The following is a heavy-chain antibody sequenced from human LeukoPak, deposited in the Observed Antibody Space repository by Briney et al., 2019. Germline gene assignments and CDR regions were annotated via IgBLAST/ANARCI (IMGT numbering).Heavy chain of an antibody. CDR3: ATGYCSGGSCPHYYYMDV. V-gene: IGHV4-34*01. J-gene: IGHJ6*03. Sequence: PSETLSLTCAVYGGSFSGYYWSWIRQPPGKGLEWIGEINHSGSTNYNPSLKSRVTISVDTSKNQFSLKLSSVTAADTAVYYCATGYCSGGSCPHYYYMDVWGKGTTVTISS. D-gene: IGHD2-15*01. CDR1: GGSFSGYY. CDR2: INHSGST.